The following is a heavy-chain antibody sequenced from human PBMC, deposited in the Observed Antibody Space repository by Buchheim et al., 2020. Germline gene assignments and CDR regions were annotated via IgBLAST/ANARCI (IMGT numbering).Heavy chain of an antibody. J-gene: IGHJ3*02. Sequence: EVQLVESGGGLVKPGGSLRLSCAASGFTFTSYSLVWIRQAPGKGLEWVSAIDSSSRFVYLPDSLKGRFTISRDNAKNSLYLQMNSLRVEDTAVYYCARGRHFGVVPDAFDIWGQGT. CDR1: GFTFTSYS. CDR2: IDSSSRFV. CDR3: ARGRHFGVVPDAFDI. V-gene: IGHV3-21*02. D-gene: IGHD3-3*01.